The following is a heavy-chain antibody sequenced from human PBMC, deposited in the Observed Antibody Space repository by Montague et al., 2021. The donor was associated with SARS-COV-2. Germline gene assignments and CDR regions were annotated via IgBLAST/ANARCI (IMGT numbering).Heavy chain of an antibody. V-gene: IGHV4-34*01. CDR1: GGSLSSYY. Sequence: SETLSLTCAVYGGSLSSYYWSWIRQPPGKGLEWIGDINHSANTNYNPSLKSPVTISIDTSKNQFSLKLTSVTAADTATYYCASGIYPSGSYYNRYYYGLNIWGPGTTVTVSS. D-gene: IGHD3-10*01. CDR3: ASGIYPSGSYYNRYYYGLNI. J-gene: IGHJ6*02. CDR2: INHSANT.